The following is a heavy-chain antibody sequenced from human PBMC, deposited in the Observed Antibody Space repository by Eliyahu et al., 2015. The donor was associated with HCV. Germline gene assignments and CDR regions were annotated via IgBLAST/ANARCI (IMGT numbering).Heavy chain of an antibody. D-gene: IGHD3-10*01. Sequence: QAPGKGLEWVSSLSSTITYIYYSDSVEGRFTISRDNAKNSLYLQMNSLRAEDTAVYYCTRGFYGSITYAIDYWGQGTLVTVSS. V-gene: IGHV3-21*01. CDR2: LSSTITYI. CDR3: TRGFYGSITYAIDY. J-gene: IGHJ4*02.